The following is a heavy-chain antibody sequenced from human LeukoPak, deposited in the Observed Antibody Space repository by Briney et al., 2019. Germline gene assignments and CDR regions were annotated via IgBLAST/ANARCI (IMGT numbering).Heavy chain of an antibody. D-gene: IGHD2-15*01. CDR1: AGSTSSYY. CDR3: AGDIVGVVAATRRLRPQTLP. Sequence: PSETLSLTCTVSAGSTSSYYWRWIRQPAGGGREWIGRIFTSGGTNYNPSLKSRVTMPVDTSNTQLSLKLRSLNPAATAVIVYAGDIVGVVAATRRLRPQTLPWGQGTLVTVSS. CDR2: IFTSGGT. V-gene: IGHV4-4*07. J-gene: IGHJ5*02.